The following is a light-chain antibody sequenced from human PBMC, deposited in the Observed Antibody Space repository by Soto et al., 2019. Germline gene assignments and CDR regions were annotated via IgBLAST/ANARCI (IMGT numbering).Light chain of an antibody. CDR3: NSYTSSNTLV. CDR2: EVT. J-gene: IGLJ2*01. V-gene: IGLV2-14*01. CDR1: SPDVGRCDY. Sequence: QSALTQPASVSGSPGQSVTISCTGTSPDVGRCDYVSWYQQHPGKAPKIMIYEVTYRSSAVSNRFSATKSCNTAFLTISGLQPEDEADYCWNSYTSSNTLVFGAGTKLTVL.